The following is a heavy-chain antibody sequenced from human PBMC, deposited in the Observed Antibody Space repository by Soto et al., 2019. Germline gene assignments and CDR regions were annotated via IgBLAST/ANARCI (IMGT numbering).Heavy chain of an antibody. CDR2: ISYDGSNK. CDR3: AGGGRGSGSYPDYYYYYYGMDV. CDR1: GFTFSSYA. J-gene: IGHJ6*02. Sequence: GSLRLSCAASGFTFSSYAMHWVRQAPGKGLEWVAVISYDGSNKYYADSVKGRFTISRDNSKNTLYLQMNSLRAEDTAVYYCAGGGRGSGSYPDYYYYYYGMDVWGQGTTVTVSS. D-gene: IGHD3-10*01. V-gene: IGHV3-30-3*01.